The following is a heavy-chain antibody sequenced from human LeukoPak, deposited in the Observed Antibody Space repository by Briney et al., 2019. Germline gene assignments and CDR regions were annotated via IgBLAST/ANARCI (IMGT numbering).Heavy chain of an antibody. Sequence: GASVTASFTVSGYTLTELSMHWVRQAPGKGLEWMGGFGPEDGETIYAQKFQGRVTMTEDTSTDTAYMELSSLRSEDTAVYYCARSERSMSLGCSSTSCYLAFDPWGQGTLVTVSS. CDR1: GYTLTELS. J-gene: IGHJ5*02. CDR3: ARSERSMSLGCSSTSCYLAFDP. V-gene: IGHV1-24*01. D-gene: IGHD2-2*01. CDR2: FGPEDGET.